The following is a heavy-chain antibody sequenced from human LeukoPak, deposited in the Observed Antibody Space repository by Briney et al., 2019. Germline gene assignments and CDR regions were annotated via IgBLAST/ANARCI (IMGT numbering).Heavy chain of an antibody. CDR2: INPSGGST. J-gene: IGHJ5*02. V-gene: IGHV1-46*01. CDR1: GYTFTSYY. CDR3: ARDGGRYNWNDGGWFDP. Sequence: ASVKVSCKASGYTFTSYYMHWVRQAPGQGLEWMGIINPSGGSTSYAQKFQGRVTMTRDTSTSTVYMELSSLRSEDTAVYYCARDGGRYNWNDGGWFDPWGQGTLVPSPQ. D-gene: IGHD1-20*01.